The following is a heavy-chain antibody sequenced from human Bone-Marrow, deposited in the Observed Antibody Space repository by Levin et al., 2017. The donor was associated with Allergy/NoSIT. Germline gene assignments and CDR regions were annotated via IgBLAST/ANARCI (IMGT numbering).Heavy chain of an antibody. J-gene: IGHJ4*02. CDR3: ARLDSALDDVTPEAGFDS. CDR2: INAGDANT. V-gene: IGHV1-3*01. CDR1: GYTFSTYA. Sequence: TGESLKISCKASGYTFSTYAIHWVRQAPGQRLEWLGWINAGDANTKYSQKFQGRVTITRDTSASTAYMDLFSLRSEDTAVYYCARLDSALDDVTPEAGFDSWGQGTLVTVSS. D-gene: IGHD3/OR15-3a*01.